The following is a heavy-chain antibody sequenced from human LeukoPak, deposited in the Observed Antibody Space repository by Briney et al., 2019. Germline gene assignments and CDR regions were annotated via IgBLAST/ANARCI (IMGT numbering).Heavy chain of an antibody. CDR1: GGSFSGYY. CDR3: ARGYGYGDY. J-gene: IGHJ4*02. Sequence: KTSETLSLTCAVYGGSFSGYYWSWIRQPPGKGLEWIGEINHSGSTNYNPSLKSQVTISVDTSKNQFSLKLSSVTAADTAVYYCARGYGYGDYWGQGTLVTVSS. V-gene: IGHV4-34*01. D-gene: IGHD5-18*01. CDR2: INHSGST.